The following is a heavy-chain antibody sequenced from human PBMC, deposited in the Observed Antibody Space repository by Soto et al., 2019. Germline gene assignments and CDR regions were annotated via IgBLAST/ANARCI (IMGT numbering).Heavy chain of an antibody. CDR3: AKNTDLPGAFDI. D-gene: IGHD4-17*01. Sequence: EVQLLESGGGLVQPGGSLRLSCAASGFTFSSYAMSWVRQAPGKGLEWVSAISGSGGSTYYADSVKGRFTISRDNSKNTLYLQMSSLRAEDTAVYYCAKNTDLPGAFDIWGQGTMVTVSS. CDR2: ISGSGGST. CDR1: GFTFSSYA. J-gene: IGHJ3*02. V-gene: IGHV3-23*01.